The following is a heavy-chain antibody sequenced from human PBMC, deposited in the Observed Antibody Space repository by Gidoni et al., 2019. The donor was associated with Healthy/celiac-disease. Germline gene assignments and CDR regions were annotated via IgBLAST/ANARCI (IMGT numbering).Heavy chain of an antibody. V-gene: IGHV3-21*01. CDR1: GFTFSSYS. Sequence: EVQPVESGGGVVKPGGSLRSSCADSGFTFSSYSMNWVRQAPGKGLGWVSSISSSSSYIYYADSVKGRFTISRDNAKNSLYLQMNSLRAEDTAVYYCARDGSLLYGMDVWGQGTTVTVSS. J-gene: IGHJ6*02. CDR3: ARDGSLLYGMDV. CDR2: ISSSSSYI. D-gene: IGHD1-26*01.